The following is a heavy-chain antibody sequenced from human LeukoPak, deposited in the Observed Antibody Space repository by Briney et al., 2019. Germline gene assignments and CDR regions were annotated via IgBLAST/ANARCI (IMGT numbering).Heavy chain of an antibody. CDR3: ARWGGTRQYYFDY. D-gene: IGHD1-1*01. CDR2: TRFDGSIK. Sequence: GGTLRLSCAVSGFIFSDYGFHWVRQAPGKGLEWVAVTRFDGSIKQYADSVKGRFTISRDDSKNTLYLQMNFLKSEDTAVYYCARWGGTRQYYFDYWGQGTLVTVSS. V-gene: IGHV3-33*01. J-gene: IGHJ4*02. CDR1: GFIFSDYG.